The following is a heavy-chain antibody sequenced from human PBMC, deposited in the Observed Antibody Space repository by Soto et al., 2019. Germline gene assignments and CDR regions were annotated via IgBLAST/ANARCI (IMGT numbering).Heavy chain of an antibody. V-gene: IGHV5-10-1*01. CDR3: ARRYSSSSLPDY. CDR2: IDPSNSYT. CDR1: GYSFTSYW. D-gene: IGHD6-6*01. J-gene: IGHJ4*02. Sequence: GESLKISCKGSGYSFTSYWITWVRQMPGKGLEWMGRIDPSNSYTNYSPSFQGHVTISVDKSINTAYLQWSSLKASDTAMYYCARRYSSSSLPDYWGQGTPVTVSS.